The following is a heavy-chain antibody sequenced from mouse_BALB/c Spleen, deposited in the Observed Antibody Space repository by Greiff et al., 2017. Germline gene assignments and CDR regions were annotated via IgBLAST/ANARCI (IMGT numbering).Heavy chain of an antibody. CDR3: TRYRGYFDY. V-gene: IGHV6-6*02. CDR2: IRLKSNNYAT. J-gene: IGHJ2*01. Sequence: EVKVVESGGGLVQPGGSMKLSCVASGFTFSNYWMNWVRQSPEKGLEWVAEIRLKSNNYATHYAESVKGRFTISRDDSKSSVYLQMNNLRAEDTGIYYCTRYRGYFDYWGQGTTLTVSS. CDR1: GFTFSNYW.